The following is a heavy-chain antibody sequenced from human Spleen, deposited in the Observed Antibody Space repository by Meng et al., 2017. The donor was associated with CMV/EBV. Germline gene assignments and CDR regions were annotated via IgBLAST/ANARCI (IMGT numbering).Heavy chain of an antibody. J-gene: IGHJ4*02. CDR1: GGSISSSSYY. CDR2: IFYSGST. D-gene: IGHD2-2*01. Sequence: SETLSLTCTVSGGSISSSSYYWGWIRQPPGKGLEWIGSIFYSGSTYYNPSLKSRVTISVDTSKNQFSLKLSSVTAADTAVYYCARGGRSRPFDYWGQGTLVTVSS. CDR3: ARGGRSRPFDY. V-gene: IGHV4-39*07.